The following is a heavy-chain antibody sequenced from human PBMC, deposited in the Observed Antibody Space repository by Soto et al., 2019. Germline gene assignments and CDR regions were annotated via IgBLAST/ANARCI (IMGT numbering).Heavy chain of an antibody. CDR3: ASYIEGGGGRGY. Sequence: QVQLQESGPGLVKPSETLSLTCTVSGGSITGYHWSWIRQPPGKGLEWIGYTHGSGITNYNPSLQSRTTISVDTSKNRFSLKLSSVTASDTAVYYCASYIEGGGGRGYWGQGHLLTVSS. CDR1: GGSITGYH. V-gene: IGHV4-59*01. CDR2: THGSGIT. J-gene: IGHJ4*02. D-gene: IGHD1-26*01.